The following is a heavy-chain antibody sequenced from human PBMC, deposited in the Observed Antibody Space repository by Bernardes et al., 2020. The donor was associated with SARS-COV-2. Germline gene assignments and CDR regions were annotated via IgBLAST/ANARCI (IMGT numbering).Heavy chain of an antibody. D-gene: IGHD3-3*01. Sequence: SETLSLTCTVSGYSLSSAYYWGWLRQPPGKGLEWIASIYHRGSTYYNPSLQSRVTISLDTSNNQFSLKLSSVTAADTAVYYCASDFWSGYPLFDYWGQGTLVTVSS. CDR1: GYSLSSAYY. CDR3: ASDFWSGYPLFDY. CDR2: IYHRGST. V-gene: IGHV4-38-2*02. J-gene: IGHJ4*02.